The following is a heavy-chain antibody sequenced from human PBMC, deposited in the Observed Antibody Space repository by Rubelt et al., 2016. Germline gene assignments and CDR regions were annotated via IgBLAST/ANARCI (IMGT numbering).Heavy chain of an antibody. D-gene: IGHD1-26*01. Sequence: QAQLQQWGAGLLSPSDTLSLTCAVFTGSFNGYRWSWIRQKSDGGLEWIGEVTHSGDANYNPSLRDRVSISAESSKNQFSLGLASLPAAETGLYFCAGGVGFATNPYYRGPFDSWGLGTQVTVSS. V-gene: IGHV4-34*02. CDR3: AGGVGFATNPYYRGPFDS. J-gene: IGHJ4*02. CDR1: TGSFNGYR. CDR2: VTHSGDA.